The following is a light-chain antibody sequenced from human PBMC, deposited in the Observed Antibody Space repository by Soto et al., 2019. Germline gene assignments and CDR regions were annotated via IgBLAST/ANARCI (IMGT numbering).Light chain of an antibody. CDR3: QQRSNWPLT. CDR1: QSVSSY. V-gene: IGKV3-11*01. CDR2: DAS. Sequence: EIVLTQSPATLSLSPGERATLSCRASQSVSSYLAWYQQKPGQAPRLLIYDASNRATGIPARFSGRGSGTDFTLTISRLEPEEFAVYYCQQRSNWPLTFGGGTKVEIK. J-gene: IGKJ4*01.